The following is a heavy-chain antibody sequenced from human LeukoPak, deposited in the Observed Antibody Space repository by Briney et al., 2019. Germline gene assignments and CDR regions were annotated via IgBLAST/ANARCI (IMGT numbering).Heavy chain of an antibody. D-gene: IGHD2-21*02. Sequence: GGSLRLSCAASGFSFSGSAIHWVRQASGRGLEWVGRVKRKADNYATAYAASVNGRFTISRDDSKSTAYLHMTSLKPEDTAVYFCSRRVTYFGMDVWGQGTTVTVSS. V-gene: IGHV3-73*01. CDR1: GFSFSGSA. CDR2: VKRKADNYAT. J-gene: IGHJ6*02. CDR3: SRRVTYFGMDV.